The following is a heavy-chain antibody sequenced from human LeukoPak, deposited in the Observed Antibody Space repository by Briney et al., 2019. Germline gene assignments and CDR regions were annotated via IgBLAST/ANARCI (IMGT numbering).Heavy chain of an antibody. J-gene: IGHJ5*02. CDR3: AKVPRQHDNWFDP. D-gene: IGHD6-13*01. V-gene: IGHV3-23*01. CDR1: GFTFSSYA. Sequence: PGGSLRLSCAASGFTFSSYAMSWVRQAPGKGLEWVSAISGSGGSTYYADSVKGRFTISRDDAKNSLYLQMNSLRAEDTAVYYCAKVPRQHDNWFDPWGQGTLVTVSS. CDR2: ISGSGGST.